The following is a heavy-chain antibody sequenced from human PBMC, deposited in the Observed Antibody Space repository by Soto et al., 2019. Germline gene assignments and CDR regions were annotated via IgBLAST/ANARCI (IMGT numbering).Heavy chain of an antibody. CDR2: ISATGGSA. D-gene: IGHD2-15*01. CDR3: AKGTTAVYCFDF. Sequence: DVQLLESGGGLVQPGGSLRLSCAASGFTFSSYAMSWVRQAPGKGLEWVSAISATGGSAFYADSVKGRFTISRDNSKNTVFLQIDSLVTVDTAVYYCAKGTTAVYCFDFWGQGTLVTVSS. J-gene: IGHJ4*02. V-gene: IGHV3-23*01. CDR1: GFTFSSYA.